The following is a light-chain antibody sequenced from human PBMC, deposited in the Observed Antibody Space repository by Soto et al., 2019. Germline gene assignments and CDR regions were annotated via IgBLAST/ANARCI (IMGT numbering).Light chain of an antibody. CDR2: DNN. Sequence: QSVLTQPPSVSAAPGHKVTISCSGTASNIGNDYVSWYQQLPGEAPQLLIYDNNRRPSGIPDRFSGSRSDTSATLGITGLQTGDEADYYCGAWDSSLNVYVFGTGTKATVL. CDR3: GAWDSSLNVYV. J-gene: IGLJ1*01. V-gene: IGLV1-51*01. CDR1: ASNIGNDY.